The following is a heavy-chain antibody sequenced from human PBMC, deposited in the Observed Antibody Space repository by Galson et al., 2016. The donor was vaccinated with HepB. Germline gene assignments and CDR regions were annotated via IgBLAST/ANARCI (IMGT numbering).Heavy chain of an antibody. J-gene: IGHJ4*02. CDR2: IYYSGTT. D-gene: IGHD3-22*01. V-gene: IGHV4-39*01. CDR1: GGSLTSSSDY. Sequence: ETLSLTCTVSGGSLTSSSDYWGWIRQPPGKGLEWIGSIYYSGTTYYNPSLKSLVSMSVDTSKSQFSLKLSSVTAADTAVYYCARRRYYYDNNGYPPWPFDYWGQGTLVTVSP. CDR3: ARRRYYYDNNGYPPWPFDY.